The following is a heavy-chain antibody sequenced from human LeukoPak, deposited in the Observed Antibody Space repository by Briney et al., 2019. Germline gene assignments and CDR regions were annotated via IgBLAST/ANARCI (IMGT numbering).Heavy chain of an antibody. D-gene: IGHD2-8*02. Sequence: SETLSLTCAVYGGSFSGYYWTWIRQPPGKGLEWIGEINHSGSTNYNPSLESRVTISVDTSKNQFSLNLTSVTAADTAVYYCARTGSYWGSNWFDPWGQGTLVTVSS. V-gene: IGHV4-34*01. CDR1: GGSFSGYY. J-gene: IGHJ5*02. CDR2: INHSGST. CDR3: ARTGSYWGSNWFDP.